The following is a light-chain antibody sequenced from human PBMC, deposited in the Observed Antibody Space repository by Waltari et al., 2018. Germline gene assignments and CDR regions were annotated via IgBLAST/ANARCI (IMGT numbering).Light chain of an antibody. J-gene: IGLJ3*02. CDR3: SSYTTTNILV. CDR1: RRDVGSSNY. V-gene: IGLV2-14*03. CDR2: DVT. Sequence: QSALPQPASVSGSPGQSITISCTGTRRDVGSSNYVSWYQQHPGEAPKLIIYDVTDRPSGVSSRFSGSKSGNTASLTISGLLAEDEADYYCSSYTTTNILVFGGGTRLTVL.